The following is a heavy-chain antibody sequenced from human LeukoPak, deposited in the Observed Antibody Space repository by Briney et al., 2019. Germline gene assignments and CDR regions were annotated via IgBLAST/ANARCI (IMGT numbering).Heavy chain of an antibody. CDR3: AKDWSYQGNCYYMDV. J-gene: IGHJ6*03. CDR2: INHVGST. D-gene: IGHD1-26*01. V-gene: IGHV4-34*01. Sequence: KPSETLSLTCAVYGGSFSGYYWSWIRQPPGKGLEWIGQINHVGSTKYNPSLKSRVTISVDTSKSQFSLKPNSVTAADTAVYYCAKDWSYQGNCYYMDVWGKGTTVTISS. CDR1: GGSFSGYY.